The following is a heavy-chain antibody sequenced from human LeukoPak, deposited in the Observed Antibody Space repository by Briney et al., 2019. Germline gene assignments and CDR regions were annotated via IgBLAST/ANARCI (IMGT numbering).Heavy chain of an antibody. CDR1: GFTFSSYW. CDR3: ASPTVTDAFDI. V-gene: IGHV3-7*01. J-gene: IGHJ3*02. Sequence: PGGSLRLSCAASGFTFSSYWMNWASQAPGKGLEWVASINHNGNVNYYVDSVKGRFTISRDNAKNSLYLQMSNLRAEDTAVYYCASPTVTDAFDIWGQGTMVTVSS. CDR2: INHNGNVN. D-gene: IGHD4-17*01.